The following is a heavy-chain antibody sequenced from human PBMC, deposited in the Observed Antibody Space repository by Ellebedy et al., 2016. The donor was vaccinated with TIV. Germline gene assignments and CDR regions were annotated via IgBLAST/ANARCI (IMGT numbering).Heavy chain of an antibody. V-gene: IGHV3-7*01. CDR2: IKYDLSQT. CDR3: ATDKVCFTFDI. Sequence: GESLKISCAASGFTFSSYWMSWVRQAPGEGLEWVANIKYDLSQTYYLDSVKGRFTISRDNAKNSLYLHMNSLRVHDTAMYYCATDKVCFTFDIWGRGTMVTVSS. J-gene: IGHJ3*02. CDR1: GFTFSSYW.